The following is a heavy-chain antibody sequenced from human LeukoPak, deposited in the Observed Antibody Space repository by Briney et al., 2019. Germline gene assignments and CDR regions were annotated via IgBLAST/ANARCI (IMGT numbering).Heavy chain of an antibody. CDR2: FDPEDGET. D-gene: IGHD3-10*01. J-gene: IGHJ4*02. CDR1: GYTLTELS. V-gene: IGHV1-24*01. Sequence: ASVKVSCKVSGYTLTELSMHWVRQAPGKGLEWMGGFDPEDGETIYAQKFQGRVTMTEDTSTDTAYMELSSPRSEDTAVYYCATAAGFGEFYYFDYWGQGTLVTVSS. CDR3: ATAAGFGEFYYFDY.